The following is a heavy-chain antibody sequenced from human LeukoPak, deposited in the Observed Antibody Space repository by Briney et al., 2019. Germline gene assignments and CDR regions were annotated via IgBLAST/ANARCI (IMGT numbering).Heavy chain of an antibody. CDR2: ISSSSSYI. Sequence: GGSLRLSCAASGFTFSSYSMNWVRQAPGKGLEWVSSISSSSSYIYYADSVKGRFTISRDNAKNSLYLQMNSLRAEDTAVYYCAREAAMVIGSDYYYYYMDVWGKGTTVTVSS. CDR3: AREAAMVIGSDYYYYYMDV. V-gene: IGHV3-21*01. J-gene: IGHJ6*03. D-gene: IGHD5-18*01. CDR1: GFTFSSYS.